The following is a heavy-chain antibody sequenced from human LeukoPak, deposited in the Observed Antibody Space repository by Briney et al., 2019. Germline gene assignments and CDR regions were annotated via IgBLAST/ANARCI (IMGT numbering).Heavy chain of an antibody. CDR2: IYYSGST. J-gene: IGHJ6*02. Sequence: SETLSLTCTVSGGSISSYYWSWIRQPPGKGLEWIGYIYYSGSTNYNPSLKSRVTISVDTSKNQFSPKLSSVTAADTAVYYCARDSVSDSTGIAVAGQPYYYYCGMDVWGQGTTVTVSS. V-gene: IGHV4-59*01. CDR3: ARDSVSDSTGIAVAGQPYYYYCGMDV. D-gene: IGHD6-19*01. CDR1: GGSISSYY.